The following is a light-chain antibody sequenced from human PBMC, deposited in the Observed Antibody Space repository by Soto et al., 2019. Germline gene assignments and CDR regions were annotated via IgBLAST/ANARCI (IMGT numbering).Light chain of an antibody. CDR3: QQSYSITWT. V-gene: IGKV1-39*01. Sequence: DIQMTQSPSSLSASVGDRVTITCRASQGISTYLNWYQQKPGEAPKLLIYAASSLQSGVPSRFSGSGSETDFTLTISSLQPEDFATYSCQQSYSITWTFGQGTKVDIK. CDR1: QGISTY. J-gene: IGKJ1*01. CDR2: AAS.